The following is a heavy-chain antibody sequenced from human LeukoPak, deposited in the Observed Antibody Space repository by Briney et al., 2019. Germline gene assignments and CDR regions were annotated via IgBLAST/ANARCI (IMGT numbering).Heavy chain of an antibody. CDR3: ARTTLFLGSNPYYYYYYMDV. J-gene: IGHJ6*03. D-gene: IGHD1-1*01. CDR2: IIPIFGTA. CDR1: GGTFSSYA. Sequence: GASVKVSCKASGGTFSSYAISWVRQAPGQGLEWMGGIIPIFGTANYAQKFQGRVTITTDESTSTAYMELSSLRSEDTAVYYCARTTLFLGSNPYYYYYYMDVWGKGTTVTVSS. V-gene: IGHV1-69*05.